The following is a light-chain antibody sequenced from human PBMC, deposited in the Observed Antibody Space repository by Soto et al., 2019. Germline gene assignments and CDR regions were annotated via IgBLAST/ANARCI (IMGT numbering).Light chain of an antibody. CDR2: DTS. V-gene: IGKV3-11*01. J-gene: IGKJ1*01. Sequence: ETVLTQSPVTLSLSPGERATLSCRASQSVSRYLAWYQQKPGQAPRLLIYDTSIRATGIPARCSGSGSETDFTLTINSLEPEDFAICYGQKRTNWLGTFGQGTKVEIK. CDR3: QKRTNWLGT. CDR1: QSVSRY.